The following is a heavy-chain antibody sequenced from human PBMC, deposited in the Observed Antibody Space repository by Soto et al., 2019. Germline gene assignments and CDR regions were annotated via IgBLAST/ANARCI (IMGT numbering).Heavy chain of an antibody. D-gene: IGHD6-13*01. J-gene: IGHJ6*02. Sequence: QVQLVQSGAEVKKPGASVKVSCKASGYTFNAYYIHWVRQAPGQGLEWMGWINSNSGGTNYAQKFQGRVTMTRDTSISTAYMDLSRLQSDDTAVYYCARVSRVNFYFAMDVWGQGTTVTVSS. CDR2: INSNSGGT. CDR1: GYTFNAYY. CDR3: ARVSRVNFYFAMDV. V-gene: IGHV1-2*02.